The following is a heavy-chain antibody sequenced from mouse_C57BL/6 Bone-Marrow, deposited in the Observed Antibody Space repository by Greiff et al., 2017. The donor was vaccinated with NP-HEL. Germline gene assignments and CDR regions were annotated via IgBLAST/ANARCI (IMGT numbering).Heavy chain of an antibody. D-gene: IGHD1-2*01. J-gene: IGHJ3*01. CDR2: INPSTGGT. CDR3: ARSHYLPTFAD. V-gene: IGHV1-42*01. CDR1: GYSFTGYY. Sequence: VQLQQSGPELVKPGASVKISCKASGYSFTGYYMNWVKQSPEQSLEWIGEINPSTGGTTYNQKFKAKATLTVDKSSSTAYMQLKSLTSEDSAVYYCARSHYLPTFADWGQGTLVTVSA.